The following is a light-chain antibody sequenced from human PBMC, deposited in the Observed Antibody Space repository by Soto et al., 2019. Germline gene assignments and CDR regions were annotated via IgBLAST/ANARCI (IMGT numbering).Light chain of an antibody. J-gene: IGKJ1*01. CDR3: QQYNRSPLT. Sequence: EIVMTQSPATLSVSPGERATLSCRASQSVSSNLAWYQQKPGQAPRLLIYGASTRATGIPARFSGSGSGTEFTLTISSLQPDDFATYYCQQYNRSPLTFGQGTKVDI. CDR1: QSVSSN. V-gene: IGKV3-15*01. CDR2: GAS.